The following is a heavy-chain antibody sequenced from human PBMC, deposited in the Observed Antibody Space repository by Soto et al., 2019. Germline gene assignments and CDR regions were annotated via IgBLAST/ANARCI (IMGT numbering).Heavy chain of an antibody. CDR2: INHSGST. J-gene: IGHJ5*02. CDR3: ARSAHKTDRGIAVAGTFRFDP. D-gene: IGHD6-19*01. V-gene: IGHV4-34*01. CDR1: GGSFSGYY. Sequence: PSETLSLTCAVYGGSFSGYYWSWIRQPPGKGLEWIGEINHSGSTNYNPSLKSRVTISVDTSKNQFSLKLSSVTAADTAVYYCARSAHKTDRGIAVAGTFRFDPWGQGTLVTVSS.